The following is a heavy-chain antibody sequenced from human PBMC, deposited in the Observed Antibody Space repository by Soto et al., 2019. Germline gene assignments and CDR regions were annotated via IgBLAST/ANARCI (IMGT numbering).Heavy chain of an antibody. CDR3: AVAARGHYYDYYMDV. CDR1: GYTFTSYG. CDR2: ISAYNGNT. J-gene: IGHJ6*03. V-gene: IGHV1-18*01. D-gene: IGHD6-6*01. Sequence: ASVKVSCKASGYTFTSYGISWVRQAPGQGLEWMGWISAYNGNTNYAQKLQGRVTMTTDTSTSTAYMELRSLRSDDTAVYYCAVAARGHYYDYYMDVWGKGTTVTVSS.